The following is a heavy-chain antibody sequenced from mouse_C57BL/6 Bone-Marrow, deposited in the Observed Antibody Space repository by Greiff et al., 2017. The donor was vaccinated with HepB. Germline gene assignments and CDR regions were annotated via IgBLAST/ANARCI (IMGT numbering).Heavy chain of an antibody. Sequence: VQLQQSGAELVRPGTSVKMSCKASGYTFTTYWIGWAKQRPGHGLEWIGDIYPGGGYTNSNGKFKGKATLTADKSSSTAYMQFSSLTSEDSAIYYCARSGFSGFAYWGQGTLVTVSA. CDR2: IYPGGGYT. J-gene: IGHJ3*01. CDR1: GYTFTTYW. CDR3: ARSGFSGFAY. V-gene: IGHV1-63*01. D-gene: IGHD3-1*01.